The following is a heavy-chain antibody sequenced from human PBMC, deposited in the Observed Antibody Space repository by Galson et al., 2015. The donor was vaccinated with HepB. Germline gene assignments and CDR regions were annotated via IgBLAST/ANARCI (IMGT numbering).Heavy chain of an antibody. CDR3: VTLGMGAPTYYYYYGMDV. CDR1: GFTVSSNY. Sequence: SLRLSCAASGFTVSSNYMSWVRQAPGKGLEWVSVIYSGGFTYYADSVKGRFTISRDDSKNTLYLQMNSLRAEDTAVYYCVTLGMGAPTYYYYYGMDVWGQGTTVTVSS. D-gene: IGHD3-16*01. J-gene: IGHJ6*02. CDR2: IYSGGFT. V-gene: IGHV3-66*01.